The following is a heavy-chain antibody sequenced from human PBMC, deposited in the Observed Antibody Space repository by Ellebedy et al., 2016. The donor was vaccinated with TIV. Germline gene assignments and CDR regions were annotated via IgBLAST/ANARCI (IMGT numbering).Heavy chain of an antibody. V-gene: IGHV3-7*03. D-gene: IGHD3-10*01. J-gene: IGHJ4*02. Sequence: DSVRGRFTISRDNAKRSLYLQMNSLRAEDTAVYYCASRPRGWGQGTLVTVSS. CDR3: ASRPRG.